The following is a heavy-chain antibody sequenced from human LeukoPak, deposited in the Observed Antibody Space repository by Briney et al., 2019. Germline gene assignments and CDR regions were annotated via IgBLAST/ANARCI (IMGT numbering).Heavy chain of an antibody. CDR3: ARWATSLNCSGGSCLDY. J-gene: IGHJ4*02. CDR1: GGSISSYY. V-gene: IGHV4-59*01. D-gene: IGHD2-15*01. CDR2: VYYSGST. Sequence: SETLSLTCTVSGGSISSYYWSWIRQPPGKGLEWIGYVYYSGSTNYNPSLKSRVTISVDTSKNQFSLKLSSVTAADTAVYYCARWATSLNCSGGSCLDYWGQGTLVTVSS.